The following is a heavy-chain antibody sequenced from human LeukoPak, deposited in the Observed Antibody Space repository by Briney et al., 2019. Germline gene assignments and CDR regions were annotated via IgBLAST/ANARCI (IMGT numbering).Heavy chain of an antibody. J-gene: IGHJ6*02. Sequence: PSETLSLTCTVSGGSISSYYWSWIRQPPGKGLEWIGYIYYSGSTNYNPSLKSRVTISVDTSKNQFSLKLSSVTAADTAVYYCARGEMYYYDSSGFIRPYYYGMDVWGQGTTVTVSS. CDR1: GGSISSYY. CDR2: IYYSGST. CDR3: ARGEMYYYDSSGFIRPYYYGMDV. D-gene: IGHD3-22*01. V-gene: IGHV4-59*08.